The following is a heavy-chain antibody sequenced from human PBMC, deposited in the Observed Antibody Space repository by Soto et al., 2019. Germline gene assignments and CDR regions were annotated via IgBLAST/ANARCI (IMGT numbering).Heavy chain of an antibody. J-gene: IGHJ4*02. CDR1: GFTFSTYA. CDR2: ISNSGSDT. Sequence: PGGSLRLSCAASGFTFSTYAMSWVRQAPGKGLKWVSAISNSGSDTYYPDSVKGRFTVSRDNSKNTLYLQLNSLRAEDSAIYYCVKGSYSANREVDSWGQGTLVTVSS. CDR3: VKGSYSANREVDS. D-gene: IGHD2-15*01. V-gene: IGHV3-23*01.